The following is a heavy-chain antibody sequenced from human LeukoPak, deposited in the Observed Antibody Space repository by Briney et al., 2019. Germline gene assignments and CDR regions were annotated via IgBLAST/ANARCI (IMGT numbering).Heavy chain of an antibody. CDR3: ARHHPYLSDGHYFDY. V-gene: IGHV5-51*01. Sequence: GESLKISCAGSGYNFPTYWIAWVRQLPGKGLEWMGIIFPGDSDTRYSPSFQGQVTISADKSISTAYLQWTSLKASDTAMYYCARHHPYLSDGHYFDYWGQGALVTVSS. J-gene: IGHJ4*02. D-gene: IGHD2-21*02. CDR1: GYNFPTYW. CDR2: IFPGDSDT.